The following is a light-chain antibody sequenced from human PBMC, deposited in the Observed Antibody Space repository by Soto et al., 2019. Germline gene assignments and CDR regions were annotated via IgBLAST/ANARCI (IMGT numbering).Light chain of an antibody. CDR3: QQLHGYPIT. J-gene: IGKJ5*01. CDR2: AAS. V-gene: IGKV1-9*01. CDR1: QGIDTS. Sequence: DFQMTQSPSTLSASVGDRVTITCRASQGIDTSLAWYQQKPGKAPKLLIYAASNFQSGVPSRFSGSGSGTHFTLTISSLQPEDFATYYCQQLHGYPITFGQGTRLEI.